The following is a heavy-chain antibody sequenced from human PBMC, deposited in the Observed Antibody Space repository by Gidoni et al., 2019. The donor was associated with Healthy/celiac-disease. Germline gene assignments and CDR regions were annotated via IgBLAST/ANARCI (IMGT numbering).Heavy chain of an antibody. CDR1: GFTFSSYS. CDR3: ARVVCSGGSCYSDY. D-gene: IGHD2-15*01. J-gene: IGHJ4*02. Sequence: EVQLVESGGGLVKPGGSLRLSCAASGFTFSSYSMNWVRQATGKGLEWVSSISSSSSYIYYADSVKGRFTISRDSAKNSLYLQMNSLRAEDTAVYYCARVVCSGGSCYSDYWGQGTLVTVSS. V-gene: IGHV3-21*01. CDR2: ISSSSSYI.